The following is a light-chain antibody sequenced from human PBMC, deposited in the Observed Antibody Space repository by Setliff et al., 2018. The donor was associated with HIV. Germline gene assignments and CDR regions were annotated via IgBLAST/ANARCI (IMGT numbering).Light chain of an antibody. Sequence: QSALAQPASVSGSPGQSITISCTGTSSDVGGYNYVSWYQQHPGQAPKLMIYEVTKRPAGVSDRFSGSKSGNTASLIISGLQTEDEAEYYCSSFTSSSTYVFGIGTKVTVL. J-gene: IGLJ1*01. CDR3: SSFTSSSTYV. CDR1: SSDVGGYNY. CDR2: EVT. V-gene: IGLV2-14*01.